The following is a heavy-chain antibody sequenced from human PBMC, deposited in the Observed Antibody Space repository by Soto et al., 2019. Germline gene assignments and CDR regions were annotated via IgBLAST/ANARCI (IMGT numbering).Heavy chain of an antibody. Sequence: VQLQESGPGLVKPSGTLSLTCAVSGGSISSGNWWSWVRQSPRKGLGWIGDISHTGNTNHNPSLKSRVTTSIDKSKNQFSLKQTSVSAADTALYYCASHRGNTYGPYDYWGQGTLVTVSS. D-gene: IGHD5-18*01. CDR3: ASHRGNTYGPYDY. CDR2: ISHTGNT. V-gene: IGHV4-4*02. CDR1: GGSISSGNW. J-gene: IGHJ4*02.